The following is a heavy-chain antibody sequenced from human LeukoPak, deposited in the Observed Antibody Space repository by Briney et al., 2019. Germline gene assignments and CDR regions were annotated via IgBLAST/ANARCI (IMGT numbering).Heavy chain of an antibody. CDR2: IYYSGSI. D-gene: IGHD3-10*01. V-gene: IGHV4-59*01. Sequence: PSETLSLTCTVSGGSISSYYWSWIRQPPGKGLEWIGYIYYSGSINYNPSLKSRVTISVDTSKNQFSLKLSSVTAADTAVYYCARTYYYGSGSYYSNYYYYGMDVWGQGTTVTVSS. CDR1: GGSISSYY. J-gene: IGHJ6*02. CDR3: ARTYYYGSGSYYSNYYYYGMDV.